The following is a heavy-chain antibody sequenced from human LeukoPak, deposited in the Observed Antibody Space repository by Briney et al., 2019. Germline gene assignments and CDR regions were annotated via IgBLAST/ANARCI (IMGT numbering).Heavy chain of an antibody. CDR1: GYTFTSYY. CDR2: INPSGGST. D-gene: IGHD3-22*01. J-gene: IGHJ4*02. Sequence: ASVKVSCKASGYTFTSYYMHWVRQAPGQGLEWMGIINPSGGSTSYAQKFQGRATMTRDTSTSTVYMELSSLRSEDTAVYYCARAVDSSGYYSLIFDYWGQGTLVTVSS. V-gene: IGHV1-46*01. CDR3: ARAVDSSGYYSLIFDY.